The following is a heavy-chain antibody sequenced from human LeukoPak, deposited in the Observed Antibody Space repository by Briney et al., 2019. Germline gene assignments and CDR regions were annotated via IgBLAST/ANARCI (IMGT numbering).Heavy chain of an antibody. J-gene: IGHJ4*02. CDR3: ATSEYDFWSGYYSLDY. CDR2: IYHSEST. V-gene: IGHV4-39*07. CDR1: GDSINSRSYY. D-gene: IGHD3-3*01. Sequence: ETLSLTCAVSGDSINSRSYYWAWIRQPPGKGLEWIGSIYHSESTYYNPSLKSRVTISLDTSKNQFSLRLSSVTAADTAVYYCATSEYDFWSGYYSLDYWGQGTLVTVSS.